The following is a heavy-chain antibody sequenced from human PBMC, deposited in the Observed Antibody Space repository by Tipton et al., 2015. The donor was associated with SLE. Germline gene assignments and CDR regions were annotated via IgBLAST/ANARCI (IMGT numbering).Heavy chain of an antibody. D-gene: IGHD2-21*01. V-gene: IGHV4-31*03. Sequence: TLSLTCSVSGGSVNTGGYYWSWIRQHPGKGLEWIGYISYSGNTYYNTSLRTRVTISVDTSKNQFSLRLNSVTAADTAVYYCAREDMIAYSRYYYYYMDVWGKGTSVTVSS. J-gene: IGHJ6*03. CDR3: AREDMIAYSRYYYYYMDV. CDR1: GGSVNTGGYY. CDR2: ISYSGNT.